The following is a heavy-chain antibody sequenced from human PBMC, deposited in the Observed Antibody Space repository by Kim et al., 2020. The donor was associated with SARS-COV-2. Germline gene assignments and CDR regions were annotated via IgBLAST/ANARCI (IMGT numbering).Heavy chain of an antibody. Sequence: SETLSLTCTVSGGSISSSSYYWGWIRQPPGKGLEWIGSIYYSGSTYYNPSLKSRVTISVDTSKNQFSLKLSSVTAADTAVYYCARHAGGIAAAGTIGAFDIWGQGTMVTVSS. CDR3: ARHAGGIAAAGTIGAFDI. CDR2: IYYSGST. D-gene: IGHD6-13*01. CDR1: GGSISSSSYY. V-gene: IGHV4-39*01. J-gene: IGHJ3*02.